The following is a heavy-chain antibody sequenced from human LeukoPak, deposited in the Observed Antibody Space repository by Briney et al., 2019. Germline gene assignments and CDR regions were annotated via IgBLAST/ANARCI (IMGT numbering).Heavy chain of an antibody. CDR2: FDPEDGET. D-gene: IGHD2-2*01. V-gene: IGHV1-24*01. CDR3: ATVALVVPAAGVYWFDP. CDR1: GYTLTELS. Sequence: ASVRVSCKVSGYTLTELSMHWVRQAPGKGLEWMGGFDPEDGETIYAQKFQGRVTMTEDTSTDTAYMELSSLRSEDTAVYCCATVALVVPAAGVYWFDPWGQGTLVTVSS. J-gene: IGHJ5*02.